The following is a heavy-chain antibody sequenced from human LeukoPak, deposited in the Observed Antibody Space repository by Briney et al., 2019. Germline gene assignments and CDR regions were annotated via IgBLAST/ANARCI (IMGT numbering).Heavy chain of an antibody. CDR1: GFTFSDYY. J-gene: IGHJ4*02. D-gene: IGHD3-10*01. CDR2: ISSSGSTI. CDR3: ARDKRGGEGSYYFDY. Sequence: GGSLRLSCAASGFTFSDYYMSWIRQAPGKGLEWVSYISSSGSTIYYADSVKGRFTISRDNSKNTLYLQMNSLRAEDTAVYYCARDKRGGEGSYYFDYWGQGTLVTVSS. V-gene: IGHV3-11*01.